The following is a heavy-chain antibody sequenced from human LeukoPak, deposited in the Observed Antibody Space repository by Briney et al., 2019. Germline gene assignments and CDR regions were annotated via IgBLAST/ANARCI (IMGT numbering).Heavy chain of an antibody. D-gene: IGHD3-9*01. CDR2: IYYSGST. Sequence: SETLSLTCTVSGGSISSNHYYWGWIRQPPGKGLEWIGSIYYSGSTYYNPSLKSRVTISVDTSKNQFSLKLSSVTAADTAVYYCARHVLSFGGNYDILTGYEGAFDIWGQGTMVTVSS. V-gene: IGHV4-39*01. CDR3: ARHVLSFGGNYDILTGYEGAFDI. J-gene: IGHJ3*02. CDR1: GGSISSNHYY.